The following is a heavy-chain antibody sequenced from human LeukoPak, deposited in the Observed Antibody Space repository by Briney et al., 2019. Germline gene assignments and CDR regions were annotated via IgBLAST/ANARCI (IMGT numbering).Heavy chain of an antibody. CDR1: GGSFSGYY. CDR3: ALTVVPAAKGSFDY. D-gene: IGHD2-2*01. Sequence: SEPLSLPCAVYGGSFSGYYWSWIRQPPGEGLGWIGEINHSGSTNYNPSLKSRVTISVDTSKNQFSLKLSSVTAADTAVYYCALTVVPAAKGSFDYWGQGTLGTVSS. V-gene: IGHV4-34*01. J-gene: IGHJ4*02. CDR2: INHSGST.